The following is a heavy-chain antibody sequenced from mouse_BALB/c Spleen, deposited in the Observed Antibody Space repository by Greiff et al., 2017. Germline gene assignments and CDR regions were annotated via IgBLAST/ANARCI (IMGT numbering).Heavy chain of an antibody. CDR3: TRDDGYSFDY. CDR2: IYPSDSYT. Sequence: QVHVKQPGAELVRPGASVKLSCKASGYTFTSYWINWVKQRPGQGLEWIGNIYPSDSYTNYNQKFKDKATLTVDKSSSTAYMQLSSPTSEDSAVYYCTRDDGYSFDYWGQGTTLTVSS. D-gene: IGHD2-3*01. V-gene: IGHV1-69*02. CDR1: GYTFTSYW. J-gene: IGHJ2*01.